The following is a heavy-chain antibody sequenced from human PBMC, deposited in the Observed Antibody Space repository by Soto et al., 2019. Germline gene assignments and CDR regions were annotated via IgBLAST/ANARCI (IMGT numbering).Heavy chain of an antibody. CDR1: GYSFTIYW. D-gene: IGHD2-2*01. V-gene: IGHV5-51*01. J-gene: IGHJ6*02. CDR3: ARGGDCSSTSCYVSMSDYYYGMDV. CDR2: IYPGDSDT. Sequence: GESLNLSCKGSGYSFTIYWIGWVRQMPGKGLEWMGIIYPGDSDTRYSPSFQGQVTISADKSISTAYLQWSSLKASDTAMYYCARGGDCSSTSCYVSMSDYYYGMDVWGQGTTVTVSS.